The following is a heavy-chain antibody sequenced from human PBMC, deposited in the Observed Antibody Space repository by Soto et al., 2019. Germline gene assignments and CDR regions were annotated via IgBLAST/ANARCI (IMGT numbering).Heavy chain of an antibody. J-gene: IGHJ6*02. Sequence: ASVKVSCKASGYTFTGYYVHWVRQAPGQGLEWMGWINPNSGDTYLAQRFQGRVAMNRDTSIGTAYMELRGLTSDDTAEYYCAKGGAIVAAGTRVYLYNAMDVWGQGTTVTVSS. V-gene: IGHV1-2*02. CDR1: GYTFTGYY. CDR2: INPNSGDT. CDR3: AKGGAIVAAGTRVYLYNAMDV. D-gene: IGHD1-26*01.